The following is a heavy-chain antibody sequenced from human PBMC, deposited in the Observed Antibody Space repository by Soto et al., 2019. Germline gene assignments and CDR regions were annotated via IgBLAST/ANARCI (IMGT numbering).Heavy chain of an antibody. D-gene: IGHD1-26*01. Sequence: GGSLRLSCAASGFTFSSYGMHWVRQAPGKGLEWVAIISYDGSNTYYADSVKGRFTISRDNSKNTLYLQMNSLRAEDTSVYYCAKEGGLSGSYYISSSYYFDSWGQGTLVTVS. J-gene: IGHJ4*02. CDR3: AKEGGLSGSYYISSSYYFDS. CDR1: GFTFSSYG. CDR2: ISYDGSNT. V-gene: IGHV3-30*18.